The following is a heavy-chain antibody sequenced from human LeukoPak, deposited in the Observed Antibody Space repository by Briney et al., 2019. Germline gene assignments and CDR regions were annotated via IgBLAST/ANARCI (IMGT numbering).Heavy chain of an antibody. Sequence: SVKVSCKASVGTFSSYTISWVRQAPGQGLEWMGRIIPILGIANYAQKFQGRVTITADKSTSTAYMELSSLRSEDTAVYYCARSGAANYGGLDYWGQGTLVTVSS. J-gene: IGHJ4*02. D-gene: IGHD4-23*01. V-gene: IGHV1-69*02. CDR2: IIPILGIA. CDR1: VGTFSSYT. CDR3: ARSGAANYGGLDY.